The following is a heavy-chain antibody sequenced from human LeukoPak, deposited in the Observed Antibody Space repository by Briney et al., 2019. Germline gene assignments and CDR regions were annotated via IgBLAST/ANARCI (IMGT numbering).Heavy chain of an antibody. D-gene: IGHD4-17*01. V-gene: IGHV3-74*01. CDR3: ARDARVGDPFDY. Sequence: GGSLRLSCAASGSTFSEYWMHWVRQAPGKGLVWVSRIRTDGDTSYADSVRGRFTISRDNSKNTLYLQMNSLRAEDTAVYYCARDARVGDPFDYWGQGTLVTVSS. J-gene: IGHJ4*02. CDR1: GSTFSEYW. CDR2: IRTDGDT.